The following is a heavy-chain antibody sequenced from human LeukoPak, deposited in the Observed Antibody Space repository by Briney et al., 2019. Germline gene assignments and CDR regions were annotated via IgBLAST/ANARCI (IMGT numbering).Heavy chain of an antibody. CDR1: RGSISSGGYF. CDR2: IYYSGST. V-gene: IGHV4-31*03. J-gene: IGHJ6*03. Sequence: SQTLSLTCTVSRGSISSGGYFWTWIRQHPGKGLEWIGYIYYSGSTHYNPSLKSRLDISIATSKHQFSLRLSSVTAADTAVYYCATADKGSGSSYSDYFYYMDVWGRGTTVTVSS. CDR3: ATADKGSGSSYSDYFYYMDV. D-gene: IGHD3-10*01.